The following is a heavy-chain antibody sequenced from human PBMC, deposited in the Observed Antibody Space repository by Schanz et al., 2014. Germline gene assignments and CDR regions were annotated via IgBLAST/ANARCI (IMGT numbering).Heavy chain of an antibody. V-gene: IGHV3-23*04. Sequence: EVHLVESGGCLVQPGGSLRLSCAASGITFSRHAMSWVRQAPGKGLEWVSAISGSGDNTFYADSVKGRFTISRDNSKNTLYLQMNSLRVEDTAEYYCAKNWKGHHITGRPGWSDGMDVWGQGTMVTVSS. D-gene: IGHD6-6*01. CDR3: AKNWKGHHITGRPGWSDGMDV. J-gene: IGHJ6*02. CDR1: GITFSRHA. CDR2: ISGSGDNT.